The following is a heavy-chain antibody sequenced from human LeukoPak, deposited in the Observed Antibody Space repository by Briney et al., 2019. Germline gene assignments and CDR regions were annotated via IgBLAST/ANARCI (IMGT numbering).Heavy chain of an antibody. D-gene: IGHD2-2*01. V-gene: IGHV1-2*02. CDR2: INPSSGGT. J-gene: IGHJ4*02. Sequence: ASVKVSCKTSGYTFTGYYINWVRRAPGQGLEWMAWINPSSGGTSFARKLQGRVTLTRDTSINTAYMELNRLTSDDTAVYHCARTMTQSSDHALDYWGQGTLVTVST. CDR3: ARTMTQSSDHALDY. CDR1: GYTFTGYY.